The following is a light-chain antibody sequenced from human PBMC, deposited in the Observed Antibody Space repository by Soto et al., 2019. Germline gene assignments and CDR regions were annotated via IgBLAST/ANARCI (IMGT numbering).Light chain of an antibody. V-gene: IGKV3-15*01. CDR3: QQYNNWPVT. Sequence: DRVMTQSPGTLSVSPGERVTLSCRASQSIRSNLAWYQQKPGQAPRLLIYGTSTRAPGIPARFSGSGSGTEFTLTVSSLQSEDIALYYCQQYNNWPVTFGGGTKVEIK. J-gene: IGKJ4*01. CDR2: GTS. CDR1: QSIRSN.